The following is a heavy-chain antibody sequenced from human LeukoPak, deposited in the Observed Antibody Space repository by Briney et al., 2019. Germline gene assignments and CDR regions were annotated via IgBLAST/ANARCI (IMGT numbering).Heavy chain of an antibody. CDR2: IYYSGST. CDR3: AGLLDYGDYGDAFDI. CDR1: GGSISSRVHY. Sequence: PSETLSLTCSVSGGSISSRVHYWGWIRQPPGKGLEWIGSIYYSGSTYYNPSLTSRVTISMDTSKNQFSLKLSSVTAADTAVYYCAGLLDYGDYGDAFDIWGQGTMVTVSS. V-gene: IGHV4-39*01. J-gene: IGHJ3*02. D-gene: IGHD4-17*01.